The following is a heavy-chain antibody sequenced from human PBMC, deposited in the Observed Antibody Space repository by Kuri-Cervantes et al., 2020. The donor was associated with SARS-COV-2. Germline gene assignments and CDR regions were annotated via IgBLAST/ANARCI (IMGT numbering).Heavy chain of an antibody. D-gene: IGHD2-2*01. J-gene: IGHJ5*02. V-gene: IGHV3-74*01. CDR3: ARGSCSSTSCYYTNWFDP. CDR2: INSDGSST. Sequence: GGSLRLSCAASGFTFSSYWVHWVRQAPGKGLVWVSRINSDGSSTSYADSVKGRFTISRDNAKNSLYLQMNSLRAEDTAVYYCARGSCSSTSCYYTNWFDPWGQGTLVTVSS. CDR1: GFTFSSYW.